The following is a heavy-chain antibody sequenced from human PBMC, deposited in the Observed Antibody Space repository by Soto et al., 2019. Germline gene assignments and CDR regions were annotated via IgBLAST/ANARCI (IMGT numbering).Heavy chain of an antibody. V-gene: IGHV5-51*01. CDR2: IYPGDSNT. J-gene: IGHJ6*02. Sequence: PGESLKISCKGSGYSFTSYLIGWVRQMPGKALEWMGIIYPGDSNTRYSPSLQGQVTISVDKSISTAYLQWSSLKATDTAMYYCARHAYDFWSGHPNPRYYYGMDVWGQGTTVTVSS. CDR3: ARHAYDFWSGHPNPRYYYGMDV. CDR1: GYSFTSYL. D-gene: IGHD3-3*01.